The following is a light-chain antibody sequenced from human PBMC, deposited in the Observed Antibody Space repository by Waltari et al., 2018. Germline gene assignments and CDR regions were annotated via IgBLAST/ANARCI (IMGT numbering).Light chain of an antibody. CDR2: RDS. V-gene: IGLV3-9*01. CDR3: QVWDSSTVV. J-gene: IGLJ1*01. CDR1: NIGSKN. Sequence: SYELTQPLSVSVALGQTARITCGGNNIGSKNVHWYQQKPGQAPVLVIYRDSNRPSGIPERFSGSNSGNTATLTSSRAQAGDEADYYCQVWDSSTVVFGTGTKVTVL.